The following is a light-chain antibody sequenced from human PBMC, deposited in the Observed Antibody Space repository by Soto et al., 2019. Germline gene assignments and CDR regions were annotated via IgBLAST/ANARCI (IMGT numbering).Light chain of an antibody. J-gene: IGKJ1*01. CDR2: DAS. CDR3: QQRSNWLST. V-gene: IGKV3-11*01. CDR1: QSVSSY. Sequence: EIVLTQSPATLSLSPGERATLTCRASQSVSSYLAWYQQKPGQAPRLLIYDASNRATGIPVRFSGSGSGTDFTLTISSLEPADFAVYYCQQRSNWLSTFGQGTKVEIK.